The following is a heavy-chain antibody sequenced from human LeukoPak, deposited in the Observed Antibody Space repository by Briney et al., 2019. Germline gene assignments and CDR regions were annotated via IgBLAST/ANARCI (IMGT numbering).Heavy chain of an antibody. CDR3: ARHLYESRGQTSFDY. J-gene: IGHJ4*02. Sequence: SETLSLTCTVSGGSISSYYWSWIRQPPGKGLEWIGYISYSGSTNYNPSLKSRVTISVDTSQNQFSLKLSSVTAADTAMYYCARHLYESRGQTSFDYWGQGTLVTVSS. D-gene: IGHD3-22*01. V-gene: IGHV4-59*08. CDR2: ISYSGST. CDR1: GGSISSYY.